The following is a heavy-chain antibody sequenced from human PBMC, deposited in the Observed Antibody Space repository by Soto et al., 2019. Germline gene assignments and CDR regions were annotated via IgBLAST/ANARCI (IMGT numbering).Heavy chain of an antibody. CDR1: GFTFSNYA. V-gene: IGHV3-23*01. CDR2: ISGDGGST. D-gene: IGHD3-3*01. Sequence: GGSLRLSCAASGFTFSNYAMSWVRQAPGKGLEWVSAISGDGGSTFYADSVKGRFTISRDNAKSSLNLQMNSLRAEDTAVYYCAKDRGRGSPVSGGMDVWGQGTTVTVS. J-gene: IGHJ6*02. CDR3: AKDRGRGSPVSGGMDV.